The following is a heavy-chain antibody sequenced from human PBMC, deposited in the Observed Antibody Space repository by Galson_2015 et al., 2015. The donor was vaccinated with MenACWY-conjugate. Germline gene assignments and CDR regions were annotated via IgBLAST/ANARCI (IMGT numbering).Heavy chain of an antibody. V-gene: IGHV3-23*01. D-gene: IGHD3-10*01. CDR2: ISTTGGTT. Sequence: SLRLSCEASGITFSSYAMSWVRQAPGKGLEWVSSISTTGGTTYYADSVKGRFTISRDNSKNTLYLQMNSLRAGDTAVYYCAQGVGSRWFDPWGQGTLVIVSS. CDR3: AQGVGSRWFDP. J-gene: IGHJ5*02. CDR1: GITFSSYA.